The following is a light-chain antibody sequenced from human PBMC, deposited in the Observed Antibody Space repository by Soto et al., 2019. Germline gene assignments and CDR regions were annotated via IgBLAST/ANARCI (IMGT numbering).Light chain of an antibody. CDR3: QQSHSSTPPYT. Sequence: EIVLTQSPGTLSLSPGERATLSCRASQSLTSSYLAWYQQKPGQAPRLLIYGASSRATGIPDRFSGSGSGTHFPPTISPLELDHSALYYCQQSHSSTPPYTFGQGTKLEIK. CDR2: GAS. CDR1: QSLTSSY. J-gene: IGKJ2*01. V-gene: IGKV3-20*01.